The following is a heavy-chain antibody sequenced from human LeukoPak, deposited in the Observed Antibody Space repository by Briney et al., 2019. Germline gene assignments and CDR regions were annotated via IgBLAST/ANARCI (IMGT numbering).Heavy chain of an antibody. V-gene: IGHV1-2*02. D-gene: IGHD3-10*01. J-gene: IGHJ6*03. CDR3: ARDPGGGFGKYYMDV. CDR1: GYTFTGYY. Sequence: ASVKVSCKASGYTFTGYYMHWVRQAPGQGLEWMGWINPNSGDTNYAQKFQGRVTMTRDTSISTAYMELSRLRSDDTAVYYCARDPGGGFGKYYMDVWGKGPTVTISS. CDR2: INPNSGDT.